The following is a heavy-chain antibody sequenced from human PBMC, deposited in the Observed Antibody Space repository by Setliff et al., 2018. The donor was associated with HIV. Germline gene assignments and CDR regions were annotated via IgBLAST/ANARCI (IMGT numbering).Heavy chain of an antibody. J-gene: IGHJ4*02. CDR3: TKDHLSGWASDC. Sequence: PGGSLRLSCEASGFTFSSHAMHWVRQAAGKGLEWVAVISFDTRIQVYADSVKGRFTISRDNSKNTLSLQMDSLTTEDTAMYYCTKDHLSGWASDCWGQGTLVTVSS. CDR2: ISFDTRIQ. CDR1: GFTFSSHA. V-gene: IGHV3-30*04. D-gene: IGHD6-19*01.